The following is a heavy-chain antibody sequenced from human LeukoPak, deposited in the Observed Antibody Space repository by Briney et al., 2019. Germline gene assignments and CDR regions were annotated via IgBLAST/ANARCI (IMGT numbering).Heavy chain of an antibody. J-gene: IGHJ6*02. D-gene: IGHD4-4*01. CDR3: ARVSRDFYSNYYYYYGMDV. V-gene: IGHV3-7*01. Sequence: GGSLRLTCAASVFTLSSYWMSWVRQARRKGLEWVANIKQDESEKYYVDSVKGRFTISRDNAKNSLYLQMNSLRAEDTAVYYCARVSRDFYSNYYYYYGMDVWGQGTTVTVSS. CDR2: IKQDESEK. CDR1: VFTLSSYW.